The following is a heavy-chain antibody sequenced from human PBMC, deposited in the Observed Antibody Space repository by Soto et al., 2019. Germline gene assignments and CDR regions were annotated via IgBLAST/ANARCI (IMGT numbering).Heavy chain of an antibody. D-gene: IGHD6-6*01. CDR1: GFTFSSYA. V-gene: IGHV3-23*01. CDR3: ATAARPNYYYGMDV. J-gene: IGHJ6*02. CDR2: ISGSGGST. Sequence: EVQLLESGGGLVQPGGSLRLSCAASGFTFSSYAMSWVRQAPGKGLEWVSAISGSGGSTYYTDSVKGRFTISRDNSKNTLYLQMNSLRAEDTAVYYCATAARPNYYYGMDVWGQGTTVTVSS.